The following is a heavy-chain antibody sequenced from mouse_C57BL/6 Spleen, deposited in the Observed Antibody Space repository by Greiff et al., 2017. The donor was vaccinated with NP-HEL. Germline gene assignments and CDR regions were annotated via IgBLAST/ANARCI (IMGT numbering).Heavy chain of an antibody. CDR2: IRSKSNNYAT. D-gene: IGHD1-1*01. CDR1: GFSFNTYA. Sequence: EVTLVESGGGLVQPKGSLKLSCAASGFSFNTYAMNWVRQAPGKGLEWVARIRSKSNNYATYYADSGKDRFTISRSYSSSILYLQMNNFTTVDTAIYYCLRHGDGSFYYAMDYWGQGTSVTVSS. V-gene: IGHV10-1*01. J-gene: IGHJ4*01. CDR3: LRHGDGSFYYAMDY.